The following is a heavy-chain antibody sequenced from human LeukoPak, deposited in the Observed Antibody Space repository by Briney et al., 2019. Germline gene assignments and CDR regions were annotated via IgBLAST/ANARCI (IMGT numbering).Heavy chain of an antibody. CDR1: GFTFSSYAMH. J-gene: IGHJ6*02. V-gene: IGHV4-39*01. D-gene: IGHD2-2*01. Sequence: GSLRLSCAASGFTFSSYAMHWVRQAPGKGLEWIGSIYYSGSTYYNPSLKSRVTISVDTSKNQFSLKLSSVTAADTAVYYCASLGYCSSTSCYASYYYGMDVWGQGTTVTVSS. CDR3: ASLGYCSSTSCYASYYYGMDV. CDR2: IYYSGST.